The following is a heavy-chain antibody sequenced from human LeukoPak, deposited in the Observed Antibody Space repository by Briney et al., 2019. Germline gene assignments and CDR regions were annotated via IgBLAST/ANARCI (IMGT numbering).Heavy chain of an antibody. Sequence: SETLSLTCTVSGGSISSGSYYWSWIRQPAGKGLEWIGRIYTSGSANYNPSLKSRATISVDTSKNQFSLKLSSVTAADTAVYYCARDPDYYDSSGYYSDAFDIWGQGTMVTVSS. J-gene: IGHJ3*02. CDR2: IYTSGSA. CDR1: GGSISSGSYY. V-gene: IGHV4-61*02. CDR3: ARDPDYYDSSGYYSDAFDI. D-gene: IGHD3-22*01.